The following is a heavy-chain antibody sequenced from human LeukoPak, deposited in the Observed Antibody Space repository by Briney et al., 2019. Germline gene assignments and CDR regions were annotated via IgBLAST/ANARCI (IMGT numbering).Heavy chain of an antibody. CDR2: ISSGGGYT. CDR3: AKGHSDYGTGFDL. V-gene: IGHV3-11*05. J-gene: IGHJ4*02. D-gene: IGHD4-17*01. CDR1: GFTFSDYY. Sequence: GGSLRLSCAASGFTFSDYYMSWIRQAPGKGLEWVSRISSGGGYTGYADSLKGRFTISRDNSKNTLYLQMNTLRAEDTAAYYCAKGHSDYGTGFDLWGQGTLVTVSS.